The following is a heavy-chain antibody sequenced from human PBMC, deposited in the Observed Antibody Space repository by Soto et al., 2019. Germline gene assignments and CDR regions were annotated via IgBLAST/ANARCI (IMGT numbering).Heavy chain of an antibody. CDR3: AADPSYDSPVGI. CDR2: IYYSGST. J-gene: IGHJ3*02. V-gene: IGHV4-39*01. Sequence: SETLSLTCTVSGGSISSSSYYWGWIRQPPGKGLEWIGSIYYSGSTYYNPSLKGRVTISVDTSKNQFSLKLSSVTAADTAVYYCAADPSYDSPVGIWGQGTMVTVSS. CDR1: GGSISSSSYY. D-gene: IGHD3-22*01.